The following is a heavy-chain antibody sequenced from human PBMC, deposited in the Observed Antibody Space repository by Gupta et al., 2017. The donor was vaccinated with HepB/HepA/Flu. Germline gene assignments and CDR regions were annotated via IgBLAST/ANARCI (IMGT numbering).Heavy chain of an antibody. V-gene: IGHV4-30-4*01. Sequence: VHLKESGPGLVKPSQTLSLTCSVSNIHIQSADNDWIWVRQSPGKGLEWIGSISSTGTSDYNPSLRSRVSISTDTSRNHFSLRLTSVTVADTAVYYCARGKYGLRGSCYSYNWFDPWGQGSLGSVSS. J-gene: IGHJ5*02. CDR3: ARGKYGLRGSCYSYNWFDP. D-gene: IGHD1-26*01. CDR1: NIHIQSADND. CDR2: ISSTGTS.